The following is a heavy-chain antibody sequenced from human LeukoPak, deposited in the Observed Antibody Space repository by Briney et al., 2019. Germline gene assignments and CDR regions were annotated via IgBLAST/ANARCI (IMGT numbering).Heavy chain of an antibody. CDR3: ARNSGWYWEGDY. D-gene: IGHD6-19*01. CDR2: IYYSGST. V-gene: IGHV4-39*07. J-gene: IGHJ4*02. CDR1: GGSISSRSYY. Sequence: SETLSLTCTVSGGSISSRSYYWGWIRQPPGKGLEWIGSIYYSGSTYYNPSLKSRVTISVDTSKNQFSLKLSSVTAADTAVYYCARNSGWYWEGDYWGQGTLVTVSS.